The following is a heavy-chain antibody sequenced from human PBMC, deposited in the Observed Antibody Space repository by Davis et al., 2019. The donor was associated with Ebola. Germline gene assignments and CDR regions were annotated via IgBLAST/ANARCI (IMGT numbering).Heavy chain of an antibody. J-gene: IGHJ4*02. CDR2: ISYDGSNK. Sequence: GGSLRLSCAPSGFPFSRYAMPWVRQAPGKGLEWAAVISYDGSNKYYADSVKARFTISRDNSKNTLYLQMTSLRAEDTAVYYWARDLVRVLLGFGVDYWGQGTLVTVSS. V-gene: IGHV3-30*04. CDR1: GFPFSRYA. D-gene: IGHD3-10*01. CDR3: ARDLVRVLLGFGVDY.